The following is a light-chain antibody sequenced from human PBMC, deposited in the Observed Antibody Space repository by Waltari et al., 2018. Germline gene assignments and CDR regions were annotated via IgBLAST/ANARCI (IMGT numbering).Light chain of an antibody. CDR3: QQSYSTLRA. Sequence: DIQMTQSPSSLSASVGDRVTITCRASQSISSYLNWYQQKPGKAPKLLIYAASSLQSGFPSRFSGSGSGTDFTLTISSLQPEDFATYYCQQSYSTLRAFGQGTKLEIK. J-gene: IGKJ2*01. V-gene: IGKV1-39*01. CDR2: AAS. CDR1: QSISSY.